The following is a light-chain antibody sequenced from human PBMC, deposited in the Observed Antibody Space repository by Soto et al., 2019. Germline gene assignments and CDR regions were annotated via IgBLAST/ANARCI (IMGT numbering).Light chain of an antibody. CDR2: SAS. V-gene: IGKV1-27*01. Sequence: DIQMTQSPSSLSASVGDRVTISCRASQGISNYSAWYQQKAGTAPQLLIYSASTLQSGVPSRFSGSGSGTDFTLTISSLQPEDVATYYCQKYNSAPWTFGQGTKVEIK. J-gene: IGKJ1*01. CDR1: QGISNY. CDR3: QKYNSAPWT.